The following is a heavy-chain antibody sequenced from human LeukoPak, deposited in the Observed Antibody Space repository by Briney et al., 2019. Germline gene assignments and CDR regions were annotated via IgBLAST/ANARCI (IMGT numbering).Heavy chain of an antibody. CDR2: IKEDGSEK. J-gene: IGHJ4*02. Sequence: GGSLRLSCAASGFTFSNYWMSWVRQAPGKGLEWVANIKEDGSEKYYVDSVKGRFTISRDNAKNSLSLQVNSLSAEDTAVYYCARSRSGYYEDYWGQGTLVTVSS. D-gene: IGHD3-22*01. CDR3: ARSRSGYYEDY. V-gene: IGHV3-7*01. CDR1: GFTFSNYW.